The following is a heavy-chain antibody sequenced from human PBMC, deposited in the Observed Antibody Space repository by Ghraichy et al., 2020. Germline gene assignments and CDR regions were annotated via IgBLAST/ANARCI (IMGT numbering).Heavy chain of an antibody. V-gene: IGHV3-48*02. CDR2: ISSSSITI. CDR1: GFTFSSYS. D-gene: IGHD3-3*01. CDR3: SRVHDFWSGYPFDY. J-gene: IGHJ4*02. Sequence: GESLNISCAASGFTFSSYSMNWVRQAPGKGLEWVSYISSSSITIYYADSVKGRFTISRDNAKNSLYLQMNSLRDEDTAVYYCSRVHDFWSGYPFDYWVLGTLVTVSS.